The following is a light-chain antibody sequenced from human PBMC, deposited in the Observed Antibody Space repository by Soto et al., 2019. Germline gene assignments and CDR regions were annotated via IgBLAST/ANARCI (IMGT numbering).Light chain of an antibody. CDR1: QSISSW. CDR3: QQYTSYSWT. CDR2: EAS. V-gene: IGKV1-5*01. Sequence: DLQMTKSPFTLSASVGARVTITCRASQSISSWLAWYQQAPGKAPKLLIYEASSLESGVPSRFSGSGSGTEFTLTISSLQPDDFATYYCQQYTSYSWTFGQGTKVDI. J-gene: IGKJ1*01.